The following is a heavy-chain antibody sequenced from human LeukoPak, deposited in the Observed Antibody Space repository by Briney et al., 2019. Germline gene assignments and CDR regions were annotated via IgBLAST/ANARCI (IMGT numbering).Heavy chain of an antibody. CDR2: IYTSGST. V-gene: IGHV4-4*07. J-gene: IGHJ6*02. CDR3: ASLGNTNYYYYGMDV. CDR1: GDSIRSYY. Sequence: PSETLSLTCTVSGDSIRSYYWSWIRQPAGKGLEWIGRIYTSGSTNYNPSLKSRVTMSVDTSKNQVSLRLSSVTAADTAVYYCASLGNTNYYYYGMDVWGQGTTVTVSS. D-gene: IGHD3-3*01.